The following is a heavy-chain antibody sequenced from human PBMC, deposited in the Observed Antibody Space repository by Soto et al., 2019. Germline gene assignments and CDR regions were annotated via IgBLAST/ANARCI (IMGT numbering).Heavy chain of an antibody. J-gene: IGHJ5*02. CDR1: GGSMSSSSYY. V-gene: IGHV4-39*01. Sequence: QLQLQESGPGLVKPSETLSLTCTVSGGSMSSSSYYWGWIRQPPGKGLEWIGSVYYSGSTYYNPSLKSRVTISVDTSKNQFSLRLSSVTAADTAVYYCARGFFNCFDPWGQGTLVTVSS. CDR3: ARGFFNCFDP. CDR2: VYYSGST.